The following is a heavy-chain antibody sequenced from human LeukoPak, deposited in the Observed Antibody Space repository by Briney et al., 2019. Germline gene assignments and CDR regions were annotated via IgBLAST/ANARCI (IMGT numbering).Heavy chain of an antibody. CDR2: IRSNSDDI. J-gene: IGHJ4*02. V-gene: IGHV3-21*01. CDR1: GFIFNTYT. CDR3: ARGPSGYHNT. Sequence: GGSLRLSCAASGFIFNTYTMHWVRLAPGKGLEWVSSIRSNSDDIYYADSVKGRFTISRDNGKKSLYLQINNLRAEDTAVYFCARGPSGYHNTGGQGTLVTVSS. D-gene: IGHD5-12*01.